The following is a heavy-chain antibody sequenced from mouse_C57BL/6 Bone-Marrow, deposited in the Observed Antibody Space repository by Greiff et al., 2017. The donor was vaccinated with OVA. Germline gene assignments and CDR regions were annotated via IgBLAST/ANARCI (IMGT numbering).Heavy chain of an antibody. V-gene: IGHV1-54*01. J-gene: IGHJ4*01. Sequence: QVQLQQSGAELVRPGTSVKVSCKASGYAFTNYLIEWVKQRPGQGLEWIGVINPGSGGTNYNEKFKGKATLTADKSSSTAYMQLSSLTSEDSAVYFCARSGYCDVYAMDYWGQGTSVTVSS. CDR2: INPGSGGT. D-gene: IGHD2-3*01. CDR3: ARSGYCDVYAMDY. CDR1: GYAFTNYL.